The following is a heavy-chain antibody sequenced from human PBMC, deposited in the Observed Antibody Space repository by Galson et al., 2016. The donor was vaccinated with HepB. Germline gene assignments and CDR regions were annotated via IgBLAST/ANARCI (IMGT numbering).Heavy chain of an antibody. CDR3: ATVVNEVFDFLAFDN. V-gene: IGHV1-24*01. J-gene: IGHJ4*02. CDR2: FDPADDET. CDR1: GYTLTKLS. D-gene: IGHD3-10*02. Sequence: SVKVSCKVSGYTLTKLSIHWVRQAPGKGLEWMGGFDPADDETIYTQKFQGRVTMTEDTSNDTAYMELSSLRSEDTAMYYCATVVNEVFDFLAFDNWGQGTLVTVSS.